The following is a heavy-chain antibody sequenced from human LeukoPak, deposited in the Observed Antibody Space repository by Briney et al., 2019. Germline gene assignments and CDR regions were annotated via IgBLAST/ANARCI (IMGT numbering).Heavy chain of an antibody. V-gene: IGHV3-23*01. CDR3: ARAVVGATLHALDI. D-gene: IGHD1-26*01. CDR2: ISGSGGGT. CDR1: GFTFTNYA. Sequence: PGGCLRLSCAAAGFTFTNYAMNWVRQAPGKGLEWVSAISGSGGGTYYADSVKGRFTISRDNSKNTLYLRMNSLRAEDTAVYYCARAVVGATLHALDIWGEGTMVT. J-gene: IGHJ3*02.